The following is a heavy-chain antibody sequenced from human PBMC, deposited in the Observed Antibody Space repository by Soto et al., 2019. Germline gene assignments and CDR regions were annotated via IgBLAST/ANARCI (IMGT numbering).Heavy chain of an antibody. Sequence: SETLSLTGTVSGGSVSSGSYYWSWIRQPPGKGLEWIGYIYYSGSTNYNPFQGQVTISADKSISTAYLQWSSLKASDTAMYYCASNGYSYGQNYYYYGMDVWGQGTTVTVSS. CDR3: ASNGYSYGQNYYYYGMDV. J-gene: IGHJ6*02. CDR1: GGSVSSGSYY. V-gene: IGHV4-61*03. D-gene: IGHD5-18*01. CDR2: IYYSGST.